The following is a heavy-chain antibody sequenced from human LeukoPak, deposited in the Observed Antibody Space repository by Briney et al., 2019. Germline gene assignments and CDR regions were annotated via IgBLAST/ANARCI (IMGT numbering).Heavy chain of an antibody. CDR3: ARDQGYYDILTGYGGDDAFDI. J-gene: IGHJ3*02. CDR2: IYYSGST. D-gene: IGHD3-9*01. CDR1: GGSISSYY. Sequence: SETLSLTCTVSGGSISSYYWSWIRQPPGKGLEWIGYIYYSGSTNYNPSLKSRVTISVDTSKNQFSLKLSSVTAADTAVYYCARDQGYYDILTGYGGDDAFDIWGQGTMVTVSS. V-gene: IGHV4-59*01.